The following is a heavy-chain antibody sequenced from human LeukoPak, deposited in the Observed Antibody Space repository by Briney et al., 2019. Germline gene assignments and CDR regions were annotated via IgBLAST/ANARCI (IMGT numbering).Heavy chain of an antibody. J-gene: IGHJ6*03. Sequence: SETLSLTCTVSGGSISSGGYYWSWIRQHPGKGLEWIGYSYYSGSTYYNPSLKSRVTISVATSKNQFSLKLSSVTAADTAVYYCARVTGGPAAQNVRDYYYYYMDVWGKGTTVTVSS. CDR3: ARVTGGPAAQNVRDYYYYYMDV. D-gene: IGHD2-2*01. V-gene: IGHV4-31*03. CDR1: GGSISSGGYY. CDR2: SYYSGST.